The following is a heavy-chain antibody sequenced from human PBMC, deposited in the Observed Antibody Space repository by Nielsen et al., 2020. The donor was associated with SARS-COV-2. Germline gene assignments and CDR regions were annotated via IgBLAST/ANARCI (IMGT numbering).Heavy chain of an antibody. Sequence: RQAPGKGLEWIGSIYYSGSTYYSPSLKSRVTISVDTSKNQFSLKLSSVTAADTALYYCARERVGGITIFGVVTRYGMDVWGQGTTVTVSS. J-gene: IGHJ6*02. V-gene: IGHV4-39*07. D-gene: IGHD3-3*01. CDR3: ARERVGGITIFGVVTRYGMDV. CDR2: IYYSGST.